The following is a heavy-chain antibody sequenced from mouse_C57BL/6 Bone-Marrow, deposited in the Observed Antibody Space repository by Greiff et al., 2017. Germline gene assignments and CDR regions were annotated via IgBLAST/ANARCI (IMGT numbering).Heavy chain of an antibody. Sequence: EVHLVESGGGLVKPGGSLKLSCAASGFTFSDYGMHWVRQAPEQGLEWVAYISSGSSTIYYADTVKGRVTITRDNSNNTPFLQMTSLTSEDTAMYYCARETLYAMDYWGQGTSVTVSS. CDR3: ARETLYAMDY. CDR2: ISSGSSTI. V-gene: IGHV5-17*01. CDR1: GFTFSDYG. J-gene: IGHJ4*01.